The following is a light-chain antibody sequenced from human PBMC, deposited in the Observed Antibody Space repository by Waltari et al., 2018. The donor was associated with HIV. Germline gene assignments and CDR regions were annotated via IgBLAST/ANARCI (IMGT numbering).Light chain of an antibody. CDR2: DES. V-gene: IGKV3-15*01. CDR3: QQYNSWPRT. J-gene: IGKJ1*01. CDR1: QSVSSN. Sequence: EIEMTQYPATLSVSPGARATLSCSASQSVSSNLAWYQQDFGQAPRLLIYDESTRATGIPARFSGSGSRTEFTLTISSLQSEDFAAYYCQQYNSWPRTFGQGTKVEIK.